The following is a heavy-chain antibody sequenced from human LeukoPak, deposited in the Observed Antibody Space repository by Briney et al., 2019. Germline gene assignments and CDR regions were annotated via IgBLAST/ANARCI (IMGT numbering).Heavy chain of an antibody. J-gene: IGHJ6*02. Sequence: ASVKVSCKVSGYTLTELSMHWVRQAPGKGLEWMGGFDPEDGETIYAQKFQGRVTMTEDTSTDTAYMELSSLRSEDTAVYYCATDLRYDILTGRDYYYYGMDVWGQGTTVTVSS. CDR3: ATDLRYDILTGRDYYYYGMDV. V-gene: IGHV1-24*01. CDR1: GYTLTELS. CDR2: FDPEDGET. D-gene: IGHD3-9*01.